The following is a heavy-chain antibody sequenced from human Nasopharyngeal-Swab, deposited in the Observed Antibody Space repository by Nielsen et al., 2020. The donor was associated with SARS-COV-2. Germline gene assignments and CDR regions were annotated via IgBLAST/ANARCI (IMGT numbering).Heavy chain of an antibody. Sequence: GGSLRLSCAASGFTFSSYEMNWVRQAPGKGLERVSYISSSGSTIYYADSVKGRFTISRDNSKNTLYLQMNSLRAEDTAVYYCAKDVAGYSSSPLDYWGQGTLVTVSS. CDR1: GFTFSSYE. CDR2: ISSSGSTI. J-gene: IGHJ4*02. V-gene: IGHV3-48*03. D-gene: IGHD6-13*01. CDR3: AKDVAGYSSSPLDY.